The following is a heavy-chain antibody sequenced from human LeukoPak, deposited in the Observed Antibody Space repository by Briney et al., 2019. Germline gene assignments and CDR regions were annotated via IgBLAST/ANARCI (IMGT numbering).Heavy chain of an antibody. CDR1: GFTFSSYG. D-gene: IGHD5-18*01. J-gene: IGHJ6*03. Sequence: GGSLRLSCAASGFTFSSYGMHWVRQAPGKGLEWVAFIWYDGSNKYYADSVKGRFTISRDNSKNTLYLQMNSLRAEDTAVYYCAKGSRPGYSYGPREYYYYMDVRGKGTTVTVSS. CDR3: AKGSRPGYSYGPREYYYYMDV. V-gene: IGHV3-30*02. CDR2: IWYDGSNK.